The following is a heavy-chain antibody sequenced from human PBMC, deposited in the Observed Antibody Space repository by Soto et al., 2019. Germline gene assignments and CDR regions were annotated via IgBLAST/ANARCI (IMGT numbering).Heavy chain of an antibody. CDR3: ASTGYCSSTSCYDPIGYYYGMDV. D-gene: IGHD2-2*01. Sequence: SVKVSCKASGGTFGSYAISWVRQAPGQGLEWMGGIIPIFGTANYAQKFQGRVTITADESTSTAYMELSSLRSEDTAVYYCASTGYCSSTSCYDPIGYYYGMDVWGQGTTVTVSS. V-gene: IGHV1-69*13. CDR1: GGTFGSYA. J-gene: IGHJ6*02. CDR2: IIPIFGTA.